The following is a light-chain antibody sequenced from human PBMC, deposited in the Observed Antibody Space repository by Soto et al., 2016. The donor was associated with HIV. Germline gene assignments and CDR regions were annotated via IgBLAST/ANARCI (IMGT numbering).Light chain of an antibody. CDR3: QQSYSIPLT. CDR1: QMINSY. CDR2: AAI. J-gene: IGKJ5*01. Sequence: DIQMTQSPSSLSASIGDRVTITCRASQMINSYLNWYQQKPGKAPKLLIYAAISLQVGVPSRFSGSESATGFPLTINNLQAEDFATYYCQQSYSIPLTFGQGTRLEI. V-gene: IGKV1-39*01.